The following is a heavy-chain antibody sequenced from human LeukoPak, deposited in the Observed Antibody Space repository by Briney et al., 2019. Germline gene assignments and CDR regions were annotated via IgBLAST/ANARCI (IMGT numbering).Heavy chain of an antibody. Sequence: QPGGSLRLSCAASGFTFSSYGMHWVRQAPGKGPEWVANIKQDGSDRHYLDSVEGRFTISRDNAKNSVFLQMNSLRVDDSAVYFCVRNSDRYGWLWTWGQGTQVTVSS. CDR3: VRNSDRYGWLWT. CDR2: IKQDGSDR. CDR1: GFTFSSYG. D-gene: IGHD3/OR15-3a*01. V-gene: IGHV3-7*03. J-gene: IGHJ4*02.